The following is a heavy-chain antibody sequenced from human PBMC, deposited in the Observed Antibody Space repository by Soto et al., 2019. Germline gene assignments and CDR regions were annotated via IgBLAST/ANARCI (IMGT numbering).Heavy chain of an antibody. J-gene: IGHJ6*02. Sequence: ASVKVSCKASGYTFTSYGISWVRQAPGRGLEWMGWISAYNGNTNYAQKLQGRVTMTTDTSTSTAYMELRSLRSDDTAVYYCARDFPPLRGALIYGDSTAYYYYGMDVWGQVPTVPVPS. CDR1: GYTFTSYG. V-gene: IGHV1-18*01. CDR2: ISAYNGNT. D-gene: IGHD4-17*01. CDR3: ARDFPPLRGALIYGDSTAYYYYGMDV.